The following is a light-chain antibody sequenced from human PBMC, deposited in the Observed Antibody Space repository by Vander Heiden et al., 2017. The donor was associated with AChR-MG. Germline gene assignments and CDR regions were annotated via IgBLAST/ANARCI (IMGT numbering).Light chain of an antibody. V-gene: IGLV1-44*01. Sequence: QSVLTQPPSASATPGQRVTISCSGSTSNIGGNTVNWYVHFPGMAPKLLMYSNNNRPSGVPDRFSASKSGTSASLAISGLQFDDEADYYCASWDDSLKGPIFGGGTKLIVL. CDR2: SNN. J-gene: IGLJ2*01. CDR1: TSNIGGNT. CDR3: ASWDDSLKGPI.